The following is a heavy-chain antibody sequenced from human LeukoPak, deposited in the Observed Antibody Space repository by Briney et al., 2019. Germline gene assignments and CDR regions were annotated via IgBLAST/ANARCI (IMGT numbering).Heavy chain of an antibody. V-gene: IGHV3-21*01. CDR1: GFTFSSYS. D-gene: IGHD3/OR15-3a*01. Sequence: GGSLRLSCAASGFTFSSYSMNWVRQAPGKGLEWVSSISSSSSYIYYADSVKGRFTISRDNAKNSLYLQMNSLRAEDTAVYYCARDLRGTRTDPWGQGTLVTVSS. J-gene: IGHJ5*02. CDR2: ISSSSSYI. CDR3: ARDLRGTRTDP.